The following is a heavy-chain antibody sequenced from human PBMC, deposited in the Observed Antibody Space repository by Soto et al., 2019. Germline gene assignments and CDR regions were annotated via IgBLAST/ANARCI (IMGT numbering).Heavy chain of an antibody. CDR3: ATWRTYSGSYCFDY. CDR1: GGTFKTYT. V-gene: IGHV1-69*06. Sequence: QVQLVQSGAELKKPGSSVNVSCAASGGTFKTYTINWVRQAPGQGLEWIGQIIPMYDSANYAQRFQGRVTISADKSTNIAYMELSGLRSEDTALYYCATWRTYSGSYCFDYWGLGTLVSVSS. J-gene: IGHJ4*02. D-gene: IGHD1-26*01. CDR2: IIPMYDSA.